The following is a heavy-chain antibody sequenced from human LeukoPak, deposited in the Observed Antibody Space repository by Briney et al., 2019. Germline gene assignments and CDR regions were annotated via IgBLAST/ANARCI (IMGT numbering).Heavy chain of an antibody. Sequence: SETLSLTCTVSGGSISSYYRSWIRQPPGKGLEWIGYIYYSGSTNYNPSLKSRVTISVDTSKNQFSLKLSSVTAADTAVYYCARIYGSGSSWFDPWGQGTLVTVSS. CDR1: GGSISSYY. CDR2: IYYSGST. V-gene: IGHV4-59*01. CDR3: ARIYGSGSSWFDP. J-gene: IGHJ5*02. D-gene: IGHD3-10*01.